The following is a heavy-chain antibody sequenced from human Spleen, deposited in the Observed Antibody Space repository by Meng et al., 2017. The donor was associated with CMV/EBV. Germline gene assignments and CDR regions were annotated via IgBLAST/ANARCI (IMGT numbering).Heavy chain of an antibody. D-gene: IGHD2-15*01. J-gene: IGHJ2*01. CDR2: IHPGDSDT. Sequence: GESLKISCKGSGYNFTNYWIGWVRQKPGKGLEWMGLIHPGDSDTRYSPSFQVQVTISADKSISTAYLQWSSLKASDTAMYYCARVRGVCSGGSCYSGYFDLWGRGTLVTVSS. CDR3: ARVRGVCSGGSCYSGYFDL. CDR1: GYNFTNYW. V-gene: IGHV5-51*01.